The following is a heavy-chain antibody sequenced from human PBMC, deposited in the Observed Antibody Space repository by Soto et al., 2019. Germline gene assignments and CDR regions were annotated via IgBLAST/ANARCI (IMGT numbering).Heavy chain of an antibody. CDR1: GFILSNYW. D-gene: IGHD6-19*01. J-gene: IGHJ4*02. Sequence: GGSLSLSCAASGFILSNYWMTWVRQAPGKGLEWVASIKEDGSEKYYVDSVKGRFTISRDNSKNTLYLQMNSLRAEDTAVYYCAAAEQWLADPFDYWGQGTLVTVSS. V-gene: IGHV3-7*01. CDR3: AAAEQWLADPFDY. CDR2: IKEDGSEK.